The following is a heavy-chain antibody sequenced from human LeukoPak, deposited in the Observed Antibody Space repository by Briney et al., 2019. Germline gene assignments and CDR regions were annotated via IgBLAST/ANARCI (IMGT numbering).Heavy chain of an antibody. D-gene: IGHD2-21*01. J-gene: IGHJ4*02. CDR1: GFTFSSFN. CDR2: ISSSSSSI. CDR3: ATSVI. Sequence: GGSLRLSCAASGFTFSSFNMNWVRQAPGKGLEWFSYISSSSSSIYYADSARGRFTISRDNAKNSLYLQMNSLRDEDTAVYYCATSVIRGQGTLVTVSS. V-gene: IGHV3-48*02.